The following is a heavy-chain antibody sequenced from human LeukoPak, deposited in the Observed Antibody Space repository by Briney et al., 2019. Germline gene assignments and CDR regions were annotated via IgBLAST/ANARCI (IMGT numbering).Heavy chain of an antibody. D-gene: IGHD1-1*01. V-gene: IGHV3-33*01. J-gene: IGHJ3*02. Sequence: GGSLRLSCAASGFTFSTYGMDWVRQAPGKGVEWVAVIWDDGSHNSYADSVKGRFTISRDNSKNTLSLQMNSLRVEDTAVYYCAREGPQIGTSAFDTWGQGTMVSVSS. CDR3: AREGPQIGTSAFDT. CDR2: IWDDGSHN. CDR1: GFTFSTYG.